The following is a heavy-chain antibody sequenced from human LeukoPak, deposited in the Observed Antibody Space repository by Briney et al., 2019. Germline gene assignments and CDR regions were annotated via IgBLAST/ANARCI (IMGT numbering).Heavy chain of an antibody. CDR2: IRYDGSNK. D-gene: IGHD1-26*01. V-gene: IGHV3-30*02. CDR1: GFTFSSYG. J-gene: IGHJ3*02. Sequence: GGSLRLSCAASGFTFSSYGIHWVRQVPGKGLEWVAFIRYDGSNKYYADSVKGRFTISRDNSKNTLYLQMNSLRAEDTAVYYCARGGSYLSTFDIWGQGTMVTVSS. CDR3: ARGGSYLSTFDI.